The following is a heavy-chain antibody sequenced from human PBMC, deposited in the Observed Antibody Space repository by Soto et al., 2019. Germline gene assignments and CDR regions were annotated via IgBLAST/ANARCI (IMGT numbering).Heavy chain of an antibody. CDR1: GFTFSSYA. J-gene: IGHJ4*02. V-gene: IGHV3-30*04. Sequence: GGSLRLSCAASGFTFSSYAMHWVRQAPGKGLEWVSYISWDGSNKYYADSVKGRFTISRDNAKELLFLQMDSLRAEDTAIYYCARTLELYASGLGHWGQGALVTVSS. D-gene: IGHD3-16*01. CDR2: ISWDGSNK. CDR3: ARTLELYASGLGH.